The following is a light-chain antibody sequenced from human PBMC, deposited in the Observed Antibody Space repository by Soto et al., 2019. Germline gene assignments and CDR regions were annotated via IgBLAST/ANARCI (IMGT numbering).Light chain of an antibody. CDR3: ASWDDSLSGFVV. J-gene: IGLJ2*01. V-gene: IGLV1-47*01. CDR2: RNS. CDR1: SANIGSNY. Sequence: QSVLTQPPSASGTPGQRVSISCPGSSANIGSNYVFWYQQLPGTAPKVLMYRNSQRPSGVPDRFSGSKSGTSASLAISGLRSKHEADYYCASWDDSLSGFVVFGGGTQLTAL.